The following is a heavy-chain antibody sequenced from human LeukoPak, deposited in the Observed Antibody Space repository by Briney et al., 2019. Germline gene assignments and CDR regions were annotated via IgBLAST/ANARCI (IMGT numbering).Heavy chain of an antibody. J-gene: IGHJ4*02. CDR2: IYYSGST. Sequence: SETLSLTCTVSGGSISSYYWSWIRQPPGKGLEWIGYIYYSGSTKYNPSLNSRVTISVDTSKNQFSLKLSSVIAADTAVYYCARSYSSGSYYFDYWGQGTLVTVSS. V-gene: IGHV4-59*01. CDR1: GGSISSYY. D-gene: IGHD6-19*01. CDR3: ARSYSSGSYYFDY.